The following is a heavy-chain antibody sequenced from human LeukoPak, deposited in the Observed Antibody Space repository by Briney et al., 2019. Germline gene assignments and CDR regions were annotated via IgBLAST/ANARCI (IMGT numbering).Heavy chain of an antibody. V-gene: IGHV3-7*04. CDR1: GFPFRSYW. D-gene: IGHD5-24*01. J-gene: IGHJ4*02. CDR2: IKRDGSKK. CDR3: TRVGYIDEGIDY. Sequence: ARGSLRLSCVASGFPFRSYWMTWVRQAPGKGLEWVANIKRDGSKKSYVDSVKGRFTISRDNAKNSLYLQMNSLRAEDTAIYYCTRVGYIDEGIDYWGQGTLVTVSS.